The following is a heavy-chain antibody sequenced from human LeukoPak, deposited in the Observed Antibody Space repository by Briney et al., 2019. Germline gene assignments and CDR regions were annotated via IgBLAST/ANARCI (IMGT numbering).Heavy chain of an antibody. D-gene: IGHD1-26*01. Sequence: SETLSLTCTVSGGSISDYYWSWIRQPPGKGLEWIGYIYYSGSTNYNPSLKSRVTISVDTSKNQFSLKLSSVTAADTAVYYCARHSRSGSYDYWGQGTLVTVSS. J-gene: IGHJ4*02. V-gene: IGHV4-59*08. CDR1: GGSISDYY. CDR3: ARHSRSGSYDY. CDR2: IYYSGST.